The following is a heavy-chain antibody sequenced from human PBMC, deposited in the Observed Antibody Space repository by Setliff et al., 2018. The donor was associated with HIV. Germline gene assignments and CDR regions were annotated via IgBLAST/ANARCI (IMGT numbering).Heavy chain of an antibody. CDR1: GGSFSAYY. CDR2: ISHGGST. J-gene: IGHJ4*02. Sequence: SETLSLTCAVYGGSFSAYYWTWIRQPPGKGLEWIGEISHGGSTSYNPSLKSRVTMSVDTSKKHLSLKVTSTTASDTAIYYCARGTAPRRGTNYGGNYPLDYWGQGTLVTVSS. V-gene: IGHV4-34*01. D-gene: IGHD4-4*01. CDR3: ARGTAPRRGTNYGGNYPLDY.